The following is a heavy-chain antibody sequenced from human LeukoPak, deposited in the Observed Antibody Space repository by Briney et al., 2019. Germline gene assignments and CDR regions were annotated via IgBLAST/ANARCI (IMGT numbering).Heavy chain of an antibody. J-gene: IGHJ4*02. CDR3: AKDIWNGDYGLSFDY. CDR1: GFTFDDYA. V-gene: IGHV3-9*01. CDR2: ISWNSGSI. Sequence: TGRSLRLSCAASGFTFDDYAMHWVRQAPGKGLEWVSGISWNSGSIGYADSVKGRFTISRDNAKNSLYLQMNSLRAEDTALYYCAKDIWNGDYGLSFDYWGQGTLVTVSP. D-gene: IGHD4-17*01.